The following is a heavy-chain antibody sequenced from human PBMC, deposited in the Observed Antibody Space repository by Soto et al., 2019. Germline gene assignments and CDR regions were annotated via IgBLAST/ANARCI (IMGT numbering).Heavy chain of an antibody. CDR1: GYTFTRYA. CDR3: ARAGFGFWSGYPSPYDY. D-gene: IGHD3-3*01. V-gene: IGHV1-3*01. CDR2: INAGNGNT. Sequence: ASVKVSCKASGYTFTRYAMHWVRQAPGQRLEWMGWINAGNGNTKYSQKFQGRVTITRDTSASTAYMELSSLRSEDTAVYYCARAGFGFWSGYPSPYDYWGQGTLVTVSS. J-gene: IGHJ4*02.